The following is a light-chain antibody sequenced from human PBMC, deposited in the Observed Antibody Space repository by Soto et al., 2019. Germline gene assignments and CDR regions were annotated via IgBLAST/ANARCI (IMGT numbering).Light chain of an antibody. V-gene: IGKV3-11*01. J-gene: IGKJ1*01. CDR2: GAS. CDR3: QQCYNWPQWT. CDR1: QSVVTY. Sequence: EIVLTQSPATLSLSPGERATLSCRASQSVVTYLAWFQHKPGQAPRLLIYGASSRATGIPYRFSGSGSGTDFTLTISRLEPEDFAVYYCQQCYNWPQWTFGQGTKVDIK.